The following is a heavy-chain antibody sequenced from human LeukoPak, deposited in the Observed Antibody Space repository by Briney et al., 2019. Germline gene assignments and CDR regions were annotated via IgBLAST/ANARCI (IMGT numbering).Heavy chain of an antibody. D-gene: IGHD2-2*02. CDR1: GGSLSGYY. CDR2: INHRGST. Sequence: SESLSLTRAVYGGSLSGYYWSGIRQPPARGLEWVGEINHRGSTTYNPSLKSRITISVDTSKNQFSLKLSSVTAADTAVYYCARRPIVVVPAAIRYYYYGMDVWGQGTTVTVSS. V-gene: IGHV4-34*01. CDR3: ARRPIVVVPAAIRYYYYGMDV. J-gene: IGHJ6*02.